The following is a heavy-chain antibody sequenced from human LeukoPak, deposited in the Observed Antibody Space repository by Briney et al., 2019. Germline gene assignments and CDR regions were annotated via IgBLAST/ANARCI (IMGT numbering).Heavy chain of an antibody. Sequence: PSETLSLTCTVSGGSISSGGYYWSWIRQPPGKGLEWIGYIYYSGSTYYNPSLKSRVTISVDTSKNQFSLKLSSVTAADTAVYYCARNTNHYDFWSGYYFHYGMDVWGQGTTVTVSS. D-gene: IGHD3-3*01. V-gene: IGHV4-30-4*01. CDR2: IYYSGST. J-gene: IGHJ6*02. CDR3: ARNTNHYDFWSGYYFHYGMDV. CDR1: GGSISSGGYY.